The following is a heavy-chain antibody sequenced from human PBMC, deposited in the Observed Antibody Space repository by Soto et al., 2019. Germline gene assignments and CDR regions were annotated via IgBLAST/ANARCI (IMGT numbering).Heavy chain of an antibody. J-gene: IGHJ5*02. V-gene: IGHV3-30-3*01. CDR1: GFTFSSYA. CDR3: ARDRAAYYYGSGPFDP. Sequence: QVQLVESGGGVVQPGRSLRLSCAASGFTFSSYAMHWVRQAPGKGLEWVAVISYDGSNKYYADSVKGRFTISRDNSKNSLYLQMSSLRTEDTAVYYCARDRAAYYYGSGPFDPWGQGTLVTVSS. D-gene: IGHD3-10*01. CDR2: ISYDGSNK.